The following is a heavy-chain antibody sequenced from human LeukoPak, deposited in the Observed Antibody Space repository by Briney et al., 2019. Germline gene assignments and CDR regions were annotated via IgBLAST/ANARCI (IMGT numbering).Heavy chain of an antibody. V-gene: IGHV3-23*01. CDR2: IGSSGSRT. J-gene: IGHJ2*01. D-gene: IGHD4-23*01. CDR1: GFSLGNYA. Sequence: PGGSLRLSCAASGFSLGNYAMSWVRQPPGKGLEWVSGIGSSGSRTYYVDSVKGRFTVFRDNSKNTLYLQMNSLRAEDTAIYYCAKDYGGISYDWYFDLWGRGTQVTVFS. CDR3: AKDYGGISYDWYFDL.